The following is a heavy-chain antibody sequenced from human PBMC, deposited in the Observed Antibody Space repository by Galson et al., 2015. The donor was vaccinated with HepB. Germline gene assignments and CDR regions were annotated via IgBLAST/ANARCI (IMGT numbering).Heavy chain of an antibody. CDR1: GFTFSSYG. Sequence: SLRLSCAASGFTFSSYGMHWVRQAPGKGLEWVAVIWYDGSNKYYADSVKGRFTISRDNSKNTLYLQMNSLRAEDTAVYYCARDKVRDYGDYGSGYYYYGMDVWGQGTTVTVSS. CDR2: IWYDGSNK. CDR3: ARDKVRDYGDYGSGYYYYGMDV. J-gene: IGHJ6*02. V-gene: IGHV3-33*01. D-gene: IGHD4-17*01.